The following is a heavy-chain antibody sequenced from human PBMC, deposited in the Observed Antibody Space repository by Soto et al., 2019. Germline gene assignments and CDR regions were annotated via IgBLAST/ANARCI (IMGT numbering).Heavy chain of an antibody. CDR2: IKQDGSEK. J-gene: IGHJ6*01. CDR3: ARGGGAVDSSSSGPPLGGYGMDV. D-gene: IGHD6-6*01. Sequence: GGSLRLSCAASGFTFSSYWMSWVRQAPWKGLEWVANIKQDGSEKYYVDSVKGRFTISRDNAKNSLYLQMNSLRAEDTAVYYCARGGGAVDSSSSGPPLGGYGMDVWGQGTTVTVYS. CDR1: GFTFSSYW. V-gene: IGHV3-7*05.